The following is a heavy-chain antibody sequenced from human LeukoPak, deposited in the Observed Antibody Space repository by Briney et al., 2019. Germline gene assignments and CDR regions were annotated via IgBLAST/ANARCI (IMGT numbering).Heavy chain of an antibody. Sequence: PSETLSLTCAVSGGSISSGGYSWSWIRQPPGKGLEWIGYIYHSGSTYYNPSLKSRVTISVDRSKNQFSLKLSSVTAADTAVHYCARAYETMILTIWGQGTLVTVSS. CDR3: ARAYETMILTI. CDR1: GGSISSGGYS. CDR2: IYHSGST. V-gene: IGHV4-30-2*01. J-gene: IGHJ4*02. D-gene: IGHD3-22*01.